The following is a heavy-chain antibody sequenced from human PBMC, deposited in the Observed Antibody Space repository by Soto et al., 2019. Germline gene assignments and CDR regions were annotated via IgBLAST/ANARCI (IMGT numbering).Heavy chain of an antibody. CDR2: IYYSGST. J-gene: IGHJ6*02. CDR1: GGSISSGGYY. Sequence: PSETLSLTCTVSGGSISSGGYYWSWIRQHPGKGLEWIGYIYYSGSTYYSPSLKSRVTISVDTSKNQFSLKLSSVTAADTAVYYCARCPLLWFGELPTYYGMDVWGQGTTVTVSS. V-gene: IGHV4-31*03. D-gene: IGHD3-10*01. CDR3: ARCPLLWFGELPTYYGMDV.